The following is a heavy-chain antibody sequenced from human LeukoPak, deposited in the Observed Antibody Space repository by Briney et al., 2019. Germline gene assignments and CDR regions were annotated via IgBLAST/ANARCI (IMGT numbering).Heavy chain of an antibody. J-gene: IGHJ4*02. Sequence: GESLKISCKGSGYSFTSYWIGWVRQMPGKGLEWMGIIYPGDSDTRYSPSFQGQVTISADKSISTAYLQWSSLKASDTAMYYCARHRGVLRFLEWLYIADYWGQGTLVTVSS. D-gene: IGHD3-3*01. V-gene: IGHV5-51*01. CDR1: GYSFTSYW. CDR2: IYPGDSDT. CDR3: ARHRGVLRFLEWLYIADY.